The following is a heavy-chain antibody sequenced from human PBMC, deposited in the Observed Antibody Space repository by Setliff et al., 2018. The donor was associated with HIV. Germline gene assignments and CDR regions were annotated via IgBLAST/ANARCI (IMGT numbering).Heavy chain of an antibody. D-gene: IGHD2-2*01. Sequence: ETLSLTCAVYGAPFNGYYWSWVRQAPGKGLEWVGRTRSVSDGGRTDYAAPVKGRFTISRDDSKNMLYLQMNSLKIEDTAVYYCTTDPAVDWGQGTPVTVSS. V-gene: IGHV3-15*01. CDR1: GAPFNGYY. CDR3: TTDPAVD. CDR2: TRSVSDGGRT. J-gene: IGHJ1*01.